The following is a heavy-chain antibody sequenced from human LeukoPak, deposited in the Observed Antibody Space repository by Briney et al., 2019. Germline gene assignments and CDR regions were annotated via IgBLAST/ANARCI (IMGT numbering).Heavy chain of an antibody. CDR2: IYYSGST. Sequence: PSETLSLTCTVSGGSISSYYWSWIRQPPGKGLEWIGYIYYSGSTKYNPSRNGPVTISVDTSKNQFALRLSSVTAADTAVYYCARDMVRERSFDYWGQGTLVTVSS. V-gene: IGHV4-59*01. D-gene: IGHD3-10*01. CDR3: ARDMVRERSFDY. CDR1: GGSISSYY. J-gene: IGHJ4*02.